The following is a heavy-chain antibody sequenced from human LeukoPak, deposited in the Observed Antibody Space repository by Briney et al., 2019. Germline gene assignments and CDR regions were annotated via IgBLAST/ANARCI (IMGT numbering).Heavy chain of an antibody. J-gene: IGHJ3*02. V-gene: IGHV3-30*18. D-gene: IGHD6-19*01. Sequence: GASLRLSCAASGFTFSSYGMHWVRQAPGKGLEWVAVISYDGSNKYYADSVKGRFTISRDNSKNTLYLQMNSLRAEDTAVYYCAKDLSSGWHNDAFDIWGQGTMVTVSS. CDR2: ISYDGSNK. CDR1: GFTFSSYG. CDR3: AKDLSSGWHNDAFDI.